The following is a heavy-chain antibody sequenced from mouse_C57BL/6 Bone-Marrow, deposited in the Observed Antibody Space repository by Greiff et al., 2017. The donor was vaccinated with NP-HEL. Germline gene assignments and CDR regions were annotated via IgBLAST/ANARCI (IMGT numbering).Heavy chain of an antibody. CDR1: GYTFTSYG. CDR2: IYPRSGNT. J-gene: IGHJ1*03. CDR3: ARGMVIYYYGSPWYFDV. Sequence: VQLQESGAELARPGASVKLSCKASGYTFTSYGISWVKQRTGQGLEWIGEIYPRSGNTYYNETFQGKATLTADKSSSTAHMELRSLTAEDSAVYFCARGMVIYYYGSPWYFDVWGTGTTVTVSS. V-gene: IGHV1-81*01. D-gene: IGHD1-1*01.